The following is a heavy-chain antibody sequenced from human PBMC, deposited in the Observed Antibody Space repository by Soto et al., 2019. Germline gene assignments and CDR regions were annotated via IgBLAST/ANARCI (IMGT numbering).Heavy chain of an antibody. CDR2: IYYSGST. D-gene: IGHD3-22*01. V-gene: IGHV4-31*03. CDR3: ARCDVITNNWFDP. CDR1: GGSISSGGYY. Sequence: QVQLQESGPGLVKPSQTLSLTRTVSGGSISSGGYYWSWIRQHPGKGLEWIGYIYYSGSTYYNPSLKSRVTISVDTSKNQFSLKLSSVTAADTAVYYCARCDVITNNWFDPWGQGTLVTVSS. J-gene: IGHJ5*02.